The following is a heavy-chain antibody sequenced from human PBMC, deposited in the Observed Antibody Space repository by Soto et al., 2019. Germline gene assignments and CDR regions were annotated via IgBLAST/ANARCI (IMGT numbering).Heavy chain of an antibody. CDR1: GFSFDDYT. CDR2: ISWDGYNT. D-gene: IGHD1-26*01. J-gene: IGHJ4*02. CDR3: AKDNGLVGGKDY. V-gene: IGHV3-43*01. Sequence: EVQLVESGGVVVQPGGSLRLSCAASGFSFDDYTMHWVRQAPGKGLEWVSLISWDGYNTYYADSVKGRFTISRDKSTISLYLQMNSLRTVDTAVYYCAKDNGLVGGKDYWGQGTLVTVSS.